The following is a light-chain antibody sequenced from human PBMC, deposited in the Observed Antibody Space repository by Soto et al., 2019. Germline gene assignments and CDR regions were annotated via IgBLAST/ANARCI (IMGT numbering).Light chain of an antibody. J-gene: IGLJ1*01. V-gene: IGLV3-21*02. CDR3: QVWDSLSDHHV. CDR1: KIETKT. Sequence: SYELTQPPSVSVAPGQTARISCGGNKIETKTVFWYQQKPGQAPVVVVSDDSVRPSGIPERFSGSNSGGTATLSIIGVEAGDEADYYCQVWDSLSDHHVFGPGTMVTVL. CDR2: DDS.